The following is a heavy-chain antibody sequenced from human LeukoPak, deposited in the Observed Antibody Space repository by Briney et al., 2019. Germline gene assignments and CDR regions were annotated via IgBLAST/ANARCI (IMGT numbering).Heavy chain of an antibody. D-gene: IGHD2-2*01. CDR2: ISSGSTTV. Sequence: GGSLRLSCAASGFTFSMYSMNWVRQAAGKGLEWVAYISSGSTTVHYADSVKGRFTISRDNAKNSVYLQMDSLRADDTALYYCERDPSVYCATTSCYDLDYWGQGTPVTVSS. CDR3: ERDPSVYCATTSCYDLDY. CDR1: GFTFSMYS. J-gene: IGHJ4*02. V-gene: IGHV3-48*04.